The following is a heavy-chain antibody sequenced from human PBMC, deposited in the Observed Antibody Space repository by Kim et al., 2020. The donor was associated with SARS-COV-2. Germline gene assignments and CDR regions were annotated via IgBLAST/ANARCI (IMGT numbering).Heavy chain of an antibody. J-gene: IGHJ4*02. CDR3: ARGGVKYYYGSGSSLYFDY. V-gene: IGHV4-34*01. Sequence: SRVTISVDTSKNQFSLKLSSVTAADTAVYYCARGGVKYYYGSGSSLYFDYWGQGTLVTVSS. D-gene: IGHD3-10*01.